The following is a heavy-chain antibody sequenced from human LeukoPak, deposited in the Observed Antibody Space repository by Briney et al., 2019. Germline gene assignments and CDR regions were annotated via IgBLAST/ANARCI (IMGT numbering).Heavy chain of an antibody. V-gene: IGHV4-4*02. CDR1: GGSISSSNW. J-gene: IGHJ6*03. CDR2: IYHSGST. CDR3: ARGRRSQPYYYYYYYMDV. Sequence: PSETLSLTCAVSGGSISSSNWWSWVRQPPGKGLEWIGEIYHSGSTNYNPSLKSRVTISVDTSKNQFSLKLSSVTAADTAVYYCARGRRSQPYYYYYYYMDVWGKGTTVTVSS. D-gene: IGHD2-15*01.